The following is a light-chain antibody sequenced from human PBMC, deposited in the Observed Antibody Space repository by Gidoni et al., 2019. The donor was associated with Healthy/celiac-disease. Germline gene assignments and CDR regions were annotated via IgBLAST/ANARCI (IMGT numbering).Light chain of an antibody. CDR3: QQNYSTPRT. CDR1: QSISSY. J-gene: IGKJ2*01. Sequence: IQMIQSPSSLSASVGDRVTITCRASQSISSYLNWYQQKPGKAPKLLIYGASSWQSGVPSRFSGSGSGTDFTLTISSLQPEDFATYYCQQNYSTPRTFGQGTKLEIK. V-gene: IGKV1-39*01. CDR2: GAS.